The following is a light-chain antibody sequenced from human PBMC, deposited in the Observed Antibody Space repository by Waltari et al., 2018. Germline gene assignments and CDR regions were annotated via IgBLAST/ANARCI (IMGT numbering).Light chain of an antibody. CDR2: DVI. CDR3: SSYTTTSTWV. V-gene: IGLV2-14*03. Sequence: QSALTQPASMSGSPGQSSAISCTGTSSDIGINNYVYWYNNHPGKAPKLIISDVIHRPLGFSPRFSGSKSGHTASLTISVLPPEDEAYFYCSSYTTTSTWVFGGGTKLTVL. CDR1: SSDIGINNY. J-gene: IGLJ3*02.